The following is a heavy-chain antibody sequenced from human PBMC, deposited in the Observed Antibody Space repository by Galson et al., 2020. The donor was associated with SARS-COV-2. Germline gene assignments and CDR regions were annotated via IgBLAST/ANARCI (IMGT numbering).Heavy chain of an antibody. Sequence: ASVKVSCAASGFTFHTYGMSWVRQAPGKGLQWVSAISGSGRTTYYADSVKGRCTISRDNSKNTLYLQMNSLRAEDTAVYYCAKEGEQLMDVWGKGTTVTVSS. V-gene: IGHV3-23*01. CDR3: AKEGEQLMDV. CDR1: GFTFHTYG. D-gene: IGHD6-13*01. CDR2: ISGSGRTT. J-gene: IGHJ6*03.